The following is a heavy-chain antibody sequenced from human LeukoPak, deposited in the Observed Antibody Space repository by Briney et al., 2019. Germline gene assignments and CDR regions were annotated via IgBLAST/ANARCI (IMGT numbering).Heavy chain of an antibody. CDR1: GYTFTSYG. J-gene: IGHJ4*02. CDR3: AREALLLSGYAFDY. V-gene: IGHV1-18*01. Sequence: GASVKVSCKASGYTFTSYGISWVGPAPGQGLDWMGWISAYNGNTNSAQKLQGRVTMTTDTPTSTAYMELRSLRSDDTAVSYCAREALLLSGYAFDYWGQGTLVTVSS. CDR2: ISAYNGNT. D-gene: IGHD3-22*01.